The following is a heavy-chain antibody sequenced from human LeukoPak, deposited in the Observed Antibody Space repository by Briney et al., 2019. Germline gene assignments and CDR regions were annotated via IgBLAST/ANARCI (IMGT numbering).Heavy chain of an antibody. D-gene: IGHD6-19*01. V-gene: IGHV3-21*01. CDR2: ISSSSSYI. CDR1: GFTFSSYS. J-gene: IGHJ4*02. CDR3: ARTSYSSGWYVMYY. Sequence: GGSLRLSCAASGFTFSSYSMNWVRQAPGKGLEWVSSISSSSSYIYYADSVKGRFTISRDNAKNSLYLQMSSLRAEDTAVYYCARTSYSSGWYVMYYWGQGTLVTVSS.